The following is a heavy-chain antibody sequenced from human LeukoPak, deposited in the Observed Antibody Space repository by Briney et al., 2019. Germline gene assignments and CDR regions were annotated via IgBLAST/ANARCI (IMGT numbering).Heavy chain of an antibody. D-gene: IGHD2-15*01. J-gene: IGHJ4*02. V-gene: IGHV3-30*02. CDR2: IRYDGSNK. Sequence: PGGSLRLSCAASGFTFSSYGMHWVRQAPGKGLEWVTFIRYDGSNKYYADSVKGRFTISRDNAKNSLYLQMNSLRAEDTAVYYCAKGGRYCSGGNCYFFDYWGQGTLVTVSS. CDR1: GFTFSSYG. CDR3: AKGGRYCSGGNCYFFDY.